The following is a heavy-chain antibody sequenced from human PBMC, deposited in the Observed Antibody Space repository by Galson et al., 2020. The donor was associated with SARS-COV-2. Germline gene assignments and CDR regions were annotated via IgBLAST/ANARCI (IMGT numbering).Heavy chain of an antibody. CDR1: GGTFSSYA. D-gene: IGHD2-2*01. CDR2: IIPIFGTA. V-gene: IGHV1-69*13. CDR3: ARAMWGRSSSYVSDYYYYYMDV. Sequence: SVKVSCKASGGTFSSYAISWVRQAPGQGLEWMGGIIPIFGTANYAQKFQGSVTITADESTSTAYMELSSLRSEDTAVYYCARAMWGRSSSYVSDYYYYYMDVWGKGTTVTVSS. J-gene: IGHJ6*03.